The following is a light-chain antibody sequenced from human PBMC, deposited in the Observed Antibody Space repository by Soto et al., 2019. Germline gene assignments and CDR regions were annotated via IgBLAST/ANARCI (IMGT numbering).Light chain of an antibody. CDR2: GAS. CDR1: QSVSSY. J-gene: IGKJ1*01. CDR3: HQYSSSRRT. Sequence: EIVLTQSPATLSLSPGERATLSCRASQSVSSYLAWCQQKPGQAPRLLIYGASTRATGIPARFSGGGSGTDFTLTISRLEPEDFAVYYCHQYSSSRRTFGQGTKVDI. V-gene: IGKV3-20*01.